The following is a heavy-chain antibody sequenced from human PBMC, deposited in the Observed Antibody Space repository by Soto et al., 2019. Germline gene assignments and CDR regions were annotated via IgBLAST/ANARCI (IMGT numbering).Heavy chain of an antibody. Sequence: SVKVSCKASGGTFSSYAISWVRQAPGQGLEWMGGIIPIFGTANYAQKFQGRVTITADESTSTAYMELSSLRSEDTAVYYCARDSTVTTLPYYFDYWGQGTLVTVSS. D-gene: IGHD4-17*01. CDR2: IIPIFGTA. J-gene: IGHJ4*02. CDR3: ARDSTVTTLPYYFDY. CDR1: GGTFSSYA. V-gene: IGHV1-69*13.